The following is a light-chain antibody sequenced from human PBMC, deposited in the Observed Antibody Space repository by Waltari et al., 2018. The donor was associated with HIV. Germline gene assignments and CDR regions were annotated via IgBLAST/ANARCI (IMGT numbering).Light chain of an antibody. CDR2: TNN. J-gene: IGLJ3*02. Sequence: QSVLTQPPSASETPGQRVTISCSGSSSNIGSNSVYWYQQLPGTAPKLLIYTNNQRPSGVPDRFSGSKSGTSASLAISGLRSEDEADYYCAAWDDSLWVFGGGTKLTVL. V-gene: IGLV1-47*01. CDR1: SSNIGSNS. CDR3: AAWDDSLWV.